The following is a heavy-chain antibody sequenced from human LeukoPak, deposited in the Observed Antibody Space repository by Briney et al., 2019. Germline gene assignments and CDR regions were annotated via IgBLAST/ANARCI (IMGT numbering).Heavy chain of an antibody. CDR1: GGSFSGYY. J-gene: IGHJ3*02. D-gene: IGHD5-18*01. CDR3: ARTGYDIRPFDI. V-gene: IGHV4-34*01. CDR2: INHSGST. Sequence: SETLSLTCAVYGGSFSGYYWSWIRQPPGKGLEWIGEINHSGSTNYNPSLKSRVTISVDTSKNQFSLKLNSVTAADTAVYYCARTGYDIRPFDIWGQGTMVTVSS.